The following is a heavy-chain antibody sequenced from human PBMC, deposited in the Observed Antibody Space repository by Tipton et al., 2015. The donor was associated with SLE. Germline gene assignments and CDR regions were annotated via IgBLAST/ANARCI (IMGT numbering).Heavy chain of an antibody. J-gene: IGHJ4*02. D-gene: IGHD6-13*01. Sequence: QLVQSGGGLVQPGGSLRLSCAASGFTVSSNYMSWVRQAPGKGLEWVANIKQDGSEKYYVDSVKGRFTISRDNAKNSLYLQMNSLRAEDTAVYYCAREARIAAAGNWGQGTLVTVSS. V-gene: IGHV3-7*01. CDR3: AREARIAAAGN. CDR1: GFTVSSNY. CDR2: IKQDGSEK.